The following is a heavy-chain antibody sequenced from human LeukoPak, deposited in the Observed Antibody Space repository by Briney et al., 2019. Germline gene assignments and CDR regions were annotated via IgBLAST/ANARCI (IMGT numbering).Heavy chain of an antibody. CDR3: ARVRDLRFLGDGYYYYMDV. CDR1: GGSISSYY. J-gene: IGHJ6*03. V-gene: IGHV4-59*08. Sequence: SETLSLTCTVSGGSISSYYWSWIRQPPGKGLEWIGYIYYSGSTNYNPSLKSRVTISVDTSKNQFSLKLSPVTAADTAVYYCARVRDLRFLGDGYYYYMDVWGKETTVTVSS. CDR2: IYYSGST. D-gene: IGHD3-3*01.